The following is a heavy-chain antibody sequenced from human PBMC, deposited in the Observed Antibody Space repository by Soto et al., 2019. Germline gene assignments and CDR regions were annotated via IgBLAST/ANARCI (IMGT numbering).Heavy chain of an antibody. CDR3: ARQKKSEKTTHYQLPEYYYYYYGMDV. D-gene: IGHD2-2*01. J-gene: IGHJ6*02. V-gene: IGHV1-69*06. CDR1: GGIFSSYA. Sequence: QVQLVQSGAEVKKPGSSVKVACQASGGIFSSYAISWVRQAPGQGLEWMGGIIPMFGTTNYAQKFQGRITVTADKSTSTAYMELNSLRSEDTAVYYCARQKKSEKTTHYQLPEYYYYYYGMDVWGQGITVTVSS. CDR2: IIPMFGTT.